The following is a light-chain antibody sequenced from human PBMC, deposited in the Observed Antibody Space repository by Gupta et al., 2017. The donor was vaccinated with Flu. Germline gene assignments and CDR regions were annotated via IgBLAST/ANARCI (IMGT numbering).Light chain of an antibody. Sequence: PGQAPKSAIYEGNVRPSGIPERFSGSSSGTTVTLTITGLQAEDEADYYCGSSDSSRTYRVFGGGTKLTV. CDR2: EGN. V-gene: IGLV3-25*03. CDR3: GSSDSSRTYRV. J-gene: IGLJ3*02.